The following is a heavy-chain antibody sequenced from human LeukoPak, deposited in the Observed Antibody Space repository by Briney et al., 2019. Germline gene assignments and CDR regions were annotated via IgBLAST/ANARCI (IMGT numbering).Heavy chain of an antibody. CDR1: GFTFSSYE. CDR3: QNAYYDILTGYSDY. CDR2: ISSSGSTI. Sequence: PGGSLRLSCAASGFTFSSYEMDWVRQAPGKGLEWVSYISSSGSTIYYADSVKGRFTITRDNAKNSLYLQMNSLRAEDTAVYYCQNAYYDILTGYSDYWGQGTLVTVSS. D-gene: IGHD3-9*01. J-gene: IGHJ4*02. V-gene: IGHV3-48*03.